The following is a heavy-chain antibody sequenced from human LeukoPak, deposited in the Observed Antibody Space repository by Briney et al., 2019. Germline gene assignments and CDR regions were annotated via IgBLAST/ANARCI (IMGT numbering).Heavy chain of an antibody. CDR1: GGSISSYY. CDR2: IYYSGGT. V-gene: IGHV4-59*01. D-gene: IGHD5-18*01. J-gene: IGHJ6*03. Sequence: SETLSLTCTVSGGSISSYYWSWIRQPPGKGLEWIGYIYYSGGTNYNPSLKSRVTISVDTTKNQFSLKLSSVTAADTAVYYCARGDTAMEGYYYYYYMDVWGKGTTVTVSS. CDR3: ARGDTAMEGYYYYYYMDV.